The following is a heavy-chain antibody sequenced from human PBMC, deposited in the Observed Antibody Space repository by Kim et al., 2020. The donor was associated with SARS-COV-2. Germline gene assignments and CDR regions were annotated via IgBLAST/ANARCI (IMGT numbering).Heavy chain of an antibody. V-gene: IGHV4-31*03. CDR3: ARGLGFGELLIDY. D-gene: IGHD3-10*01. CDR1: GGSISSGGYY. CDR2: IYYSGRT. Sequence: SETLSLTCTVSGGSISSGGYYWSWIRQHPGKGLEWIGYIYYSGRTYYNPSLKSRVTISVDTSKNQFSLKLSSVTAADTAVYYCARGLGFGELLIDYWGQGTLVTVSS. J-gene: IGHJ4*02.